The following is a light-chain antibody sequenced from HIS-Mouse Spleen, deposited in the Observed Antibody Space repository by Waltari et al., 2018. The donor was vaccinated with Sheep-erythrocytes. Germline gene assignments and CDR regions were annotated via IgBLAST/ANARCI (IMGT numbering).Light chain of an antibody. CDR3: KQYGSSPWT. J-gene: IGKJ1*01. CDR2: GAS. Sequence: EIVLTQSPGTLSLSPGERATLSCRASQSVSSSYLAWYQQKPGQAPRPLIYGASSRATGIPDRFRGSGSGTDFTLTISRLEPEDFAVYYCKQYGSSPWTFGQGTKVEIK. V-gene: IGKV3-20*01. CDR1: QSVSSSY.